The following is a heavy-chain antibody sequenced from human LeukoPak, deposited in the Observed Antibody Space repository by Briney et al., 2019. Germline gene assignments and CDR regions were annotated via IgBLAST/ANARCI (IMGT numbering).Heavy chain of an antibody. Sequence: GESLKISRKGSGYSFTSYWIGWVRQMPGKGLEWMGIIYPGDSDTRYSPSFQGQVTISADKSISTAYLQWSSLKASDTAMYYCARLSDSSGYYPTGDYWGQGTLVTVSS. CDR3: ARLSDSSGYYPTGDY. CDR1: GYSFTSYW. CDR2: IYPGDSDT. J-gene: IGHJ4*02. V-gene: IGHV5-51*01. D-gene: IGHD3-22*01.